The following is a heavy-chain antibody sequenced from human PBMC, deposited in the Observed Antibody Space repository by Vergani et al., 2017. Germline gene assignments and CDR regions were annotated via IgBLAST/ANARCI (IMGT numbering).Heavy chain of an antibody. CDR3: ARDGVLLWFGDANMDV. CDR2: INNSNRYK. J-gene: IGHJ6*03. Sequence: EVQLLESGGGLVKPGGSLRLSCAASGFSFSSYSMNWVRQAPGKGLEWVSSINNSNRYKYYTDTVKGRFTISRDNAKNSLYLEMNSLRAEDTAVYYCARDGVLLWFGDANMDVWGKGTTVTVSS. V-gene: IGHV3-21*01. CDR1: GFSFSSYS. D-gene: IGHD3-10*01.